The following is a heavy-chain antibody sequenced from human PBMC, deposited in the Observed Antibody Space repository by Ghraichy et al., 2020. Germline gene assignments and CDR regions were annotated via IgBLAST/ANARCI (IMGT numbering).Heavy chain of an antibody. D-gene: IGHD3-10*01. V-gene: IGHV3-23*01. CDR1: GFAFSSYS. Sequence: GGSLRLSCAASGFAFSSYSMSWVRQAPGKGLDWVSAISASGGSTYYADSVKGRFTISRDNSDNMVHLQMSSLRAEDTAVYYCAARGDAFDVWSQGTVVTASS. CDR2: ISASGGST. CDR3: AARGDAFDV. J-gene: IGHJ3*01.